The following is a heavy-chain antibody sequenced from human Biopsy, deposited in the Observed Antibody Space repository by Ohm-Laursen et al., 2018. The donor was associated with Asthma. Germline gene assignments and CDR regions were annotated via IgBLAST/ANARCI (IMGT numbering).Heavy chain of an antibody. CDR3: ARDIAFGGVHDF. J-gene: IGHJ4*02. V-gene: IGHV3-48*01. Sequence: SLRLSCAASGFTFRTYSMTWIRQAPGKGLEWISYISSSGSSILYADSVKGRFTISRDNAKNSLHLQMNSLRAEDTAIYYCARDIAFGGVHDFWGQGTLVAVSS. CDR2: ISSSGSSI. D-gene: IGHD3-16*01. CDR1: GFTFRTYS.